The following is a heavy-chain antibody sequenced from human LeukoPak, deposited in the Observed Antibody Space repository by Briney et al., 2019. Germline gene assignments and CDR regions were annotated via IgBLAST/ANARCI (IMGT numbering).Heavy chain of an antibody. D-gene: IGHD3-3*01. CDR3: ARINAQSHNFWSGYPHGWFDP. CDR2: IKQDGGEK. J-gene: IGHJ5*02. CDR1: GFTFSSYW. V-gene: IGHV3-7*01. Sequence: PGGSLRPSCEASGFTFSSYWMTWVRQAPGKGLEWVANIKQDGGEKYYVDSVKGRFTISRDNAKNSLYLQMNSVRAEDTAVYYCARINAQSHNFWSGYPHGWFDPWGQGTLVTVSS.